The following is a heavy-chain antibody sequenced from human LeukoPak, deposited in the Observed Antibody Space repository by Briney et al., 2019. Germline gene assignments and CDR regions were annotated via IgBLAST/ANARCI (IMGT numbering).Heavy chain of an antibody. CDR1: GFIYNNYA. Sequence: GGSLRLSCAASGFIYNNYAMSWVRQAPGEGLEWVSGISGSGGSTYYADSVKGRFTISRDNSKNTLYLQMNSLRAEDTAVYYCAKGGSSWSAYFQHWGQGTLVTVSS. J-gene: IGHJ1*01. CDR2: ISGSGGST. CDR3: AKGGSSWSAYFQH. V-gene: IGHV3-23*01. D-gene: IGHD6-13*01.